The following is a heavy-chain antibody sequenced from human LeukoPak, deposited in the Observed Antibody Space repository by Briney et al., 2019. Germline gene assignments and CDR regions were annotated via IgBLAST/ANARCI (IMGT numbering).Heavy chain of an antibody. CDR1: GGSISSSNW. D-gene: IGHD3-10*01. Sequence: SETLSLTCAVSGGSISSSNWWCWVRQPPGKGLEWIGKINHSGSTNYNPSLKSRVTISVDTSKNKFSLKLSSVTAADTAVYYCAKSNGYGLVDIWGQGTMVTVSS. V-gene: IGHV4-4*02. CDR2: INHSGST. CDR3: AKSNGYGLVDI. J-gene: IGHJ3*02.